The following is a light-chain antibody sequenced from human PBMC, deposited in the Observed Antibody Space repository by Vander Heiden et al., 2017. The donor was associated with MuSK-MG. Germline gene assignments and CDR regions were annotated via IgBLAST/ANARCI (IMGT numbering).Light chain of an antibody. J-gene: IGKJ1*01. CDR3: HQYDSPPLA. V-gene: IGKV4-1*01. CDR2: WTS. CDR1: QLVLSTPNNKYC. Sequence: DIIMTHFHDSLAVSLGDRATLTCNSTQLVLSTPNNKYCLAWYQQKPRQPPQLLISWTSTREAVVPDRFSGSGSGTDSSLTSSSLQAEDVPVYYCHQYDSPPLAFGQGTKVEVK.